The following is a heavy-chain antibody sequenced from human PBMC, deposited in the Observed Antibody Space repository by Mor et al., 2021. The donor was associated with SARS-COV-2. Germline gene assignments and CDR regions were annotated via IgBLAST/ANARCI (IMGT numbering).Heavy chain of an antibody. J-gene: IGHJ6*02. CDR2: T. D-gene: IGHD3-16*01. CDR3: ARGRNVLRSRGVGNYGMDV. V-gene: IGHV1-8*01. Sequence: TGYAQKFQGRVTMTRNTSISTAYMELSSLRSEDTAVYYCARGRNVLRSRGVGNYGMDVWGQGTTVTVSS.